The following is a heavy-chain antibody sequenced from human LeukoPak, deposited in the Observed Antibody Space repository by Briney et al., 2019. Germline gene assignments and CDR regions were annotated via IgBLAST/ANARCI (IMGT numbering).Heavy chain of an antibody. CDR2: INLKGGST. CDR1: GFTFDDYG. CDR3: ARVQLWGILTGSSGYCDY. Sequence: PGGSLRLSCAASGFTFDDYGMSWFRQAPGKGLDWFSGINLKGGSTDYADSVKGRFTIYRDNAKNSLYLQMNSLRAEDTALYYCARVQLWGILTGSSGYCDYWGQGTLVTVSS. J-gene: IGHJ4*02. V-gene: IGHV3-20*04. D-gene: IGHD3-9*01.